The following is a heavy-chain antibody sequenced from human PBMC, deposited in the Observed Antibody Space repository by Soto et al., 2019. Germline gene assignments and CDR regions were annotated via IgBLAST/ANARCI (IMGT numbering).Heavy chain of an antibody. V-gene: IGHV3-53*01. D-gene: IGHD3-22*01. CDR3: ARESLHSSGYFDY. CDR1: GFTVSSNY. Sequence: PGGSLRLSCAASGFTVSSNYMSWVRQAPGKGLEWVSLIYSGGTTYYADSAKGRFTISRDNSKNTLYLQMNSLRAEDTAVYYCARESLHSSGYFDYWGQGTLVTVFS. J-gene: IGHJ4*02. CDR2: IYSGGTT.